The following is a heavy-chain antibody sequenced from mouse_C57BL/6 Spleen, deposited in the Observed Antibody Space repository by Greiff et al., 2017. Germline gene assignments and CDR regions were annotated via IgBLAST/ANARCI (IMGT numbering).Heavy chain of an antibody. D-gene: IGHD1-1*01. J-gene: IGHJ1*03. CDR1: GYTFTSYW. Sequence: QVQLQQPGAELVRPGSSVKLSCKASGYTFTSYWLHWVKQRPIQGLEWIGNIDPSDSETHYNQKFKDKATLTVDKSSSTAYMQLSSLTSEDSAVYYCARTDYGSSEGYFDVWGTGTTVTVSS. V-gene: IGHV1-52*01. CDR3: ARTDYGSSEGYFDV. CDR2: IDPSDSET.